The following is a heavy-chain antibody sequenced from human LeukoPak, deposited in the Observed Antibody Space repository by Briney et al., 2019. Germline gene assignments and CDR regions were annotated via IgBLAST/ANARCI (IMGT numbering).Heavy chain of an antibody. CDR1: GFTFSSYA. J-gene: IGHJ4*02. CDR2: ISYDGSNK. D-gene: IGHD6-19*01. V-gene: IGHV3-30-3*01. CDR3: ARHEGSAVAGTLTFDY. Sequence: GGSLRLSCAASGFTFSSYAMHWVRQAPGKGLEWVAVISYDGSNKYYADSVKGRFTISRDNSKNTLYLQMNSLRAEDTAVYYCARHEGSAVAGTLTFDYWGQGTLVTVSS.